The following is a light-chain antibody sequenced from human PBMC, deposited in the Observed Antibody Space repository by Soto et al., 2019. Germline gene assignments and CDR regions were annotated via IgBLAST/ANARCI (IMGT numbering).Light chain of an antibody. Sequence: DIQMTQSPSTLSASVGDRVTITCRASQSISSWLAWYQQKPGKAPKLLIYDASSLESGVPSRFSGSGSGTEFTLTISSLQPDDFAVYYCQQYGSSALTFGGGTKVEIK. J-gene: IGKJ4*01. CDR2: DAS. CDR3: QQYGSSALT. CDR1: QSISSW. V-gene: IGKV1-5*01.